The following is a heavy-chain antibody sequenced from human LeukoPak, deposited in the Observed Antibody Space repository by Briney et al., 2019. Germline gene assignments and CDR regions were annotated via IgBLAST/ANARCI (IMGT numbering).Heavy chain of an antibody. CDR2: IYTSGST. D-gene: IGHD3-16*02. CDR1: GGSISSGSYY. Sequence: SETLSLTCTVSGGSISSGSYYWSWIRQPAGKGLEWIGRIYTSGSTNYNPSLKSRVTISVDTSKNQFSLKLSSVTAADTAVYYCARDYPYWYFDLWGRSTLVTVSS. V-gene: IGHV4-61*02. CDR3: ARDYPYWYFDL. J-gene: IGHJ2*01.